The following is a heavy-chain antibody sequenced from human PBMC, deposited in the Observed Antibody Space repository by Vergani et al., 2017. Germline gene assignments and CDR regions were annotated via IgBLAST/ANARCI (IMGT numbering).Heavy chain of an antibody. CDR1: GFTFSSYA. CDR3: AKLAGWELLPRPFDY. D-gene: IGHD1-26*01. J-gene: IGHJ4*02. V-gene: IGHV3-30-3*02. Sequence: QVQLVESGGGVVQPGRSLRLSCAASGFTFSSYAMHWVRQAPGKGLEWVAVISYDGSNKYYADSVKGRFTISRDNSKNTLYLQMNSLRAEDTAVYYCAKLAGWELLPRPFDYWGQGTLVTVSS. CDR2: ISYDGSNK.